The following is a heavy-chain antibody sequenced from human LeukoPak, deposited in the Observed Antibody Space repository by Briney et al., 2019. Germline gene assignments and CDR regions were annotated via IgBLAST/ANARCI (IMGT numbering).Heavy chain of an antibody. CDR3: ARDRYTMVRGVRVRLVQ. CDR1: GFTVSSNY. D-gene: IGHD3-10*01. Sequence: PGGSLRLSCAASGFTVSSNYMSWVRQAPGKGLEWVSVIYSGGSTYYADSVKGRFTISRDNSKNTLYLQMNSLRAEDTAVYYCARDRYTMVRGVRVRLVQWGQGTLVTVSS. J-gene: IGHJ4*02. CDR2: IYSGGST. V-gene: IGHV3-66*01.